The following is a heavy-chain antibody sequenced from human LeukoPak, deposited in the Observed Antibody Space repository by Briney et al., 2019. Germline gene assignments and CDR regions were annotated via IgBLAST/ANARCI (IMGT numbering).Heavy chain of an antibody. CDR2: IHHSGST. CDR3: ARGLYGSDSY. Sequence: GSLRLSCAASGFTVSSNYMSWVRQPPGKGLEWIGEIHHSGSTNYNPSLKSRVTMSVDTSKNQISLRLSSVTAADTAVYYCARGLYGSDSYWGQGNLVTVSS. CDR1: GFTVSSNY. V-gene: IGHV4-4*02. J-gene: IGHJ4*02. D-gene: IGHD2-21*02.